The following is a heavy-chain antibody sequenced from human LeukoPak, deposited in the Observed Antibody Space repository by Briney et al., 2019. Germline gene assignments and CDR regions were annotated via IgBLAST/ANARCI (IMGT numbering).Heavy chain of an antibody. Sequence: GGSLRLSCAASGFTFSSFTIHLVRQAPGKGLEWVSLILYDGSNKYYADSVKGRFTISKDNSKNTLYLQMNSLRAEDTALYYCAKDQLQFLALFDYWGQGTLVTVSS. J-gene: IGHJ4*02. V-gene: IGHV3-30-3*01. CDR2: ILYDGSNK. CDR3: AKDQLQFLALFDY. D-gene: IGHD3-3*01. CDR1: GFTFSSFT.